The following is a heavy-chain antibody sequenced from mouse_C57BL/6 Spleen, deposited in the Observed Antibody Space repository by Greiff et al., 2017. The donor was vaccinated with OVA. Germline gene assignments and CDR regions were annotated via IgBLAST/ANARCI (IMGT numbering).Heavy chain of an antibody. CDR3: ARNWDDYYAMDY. V-gene: IGHV1-82*01. Sequence: QVQLQQSGPELVKPGASVKISCKASGYAFSSSWMNWVKQRPGKGLEWIGRIYPGDGDTKYNGKFKGKATLTADKSSRTAYMQLSSLTSEDSAVYFCARNWDDYYAMDYWGQGTSVTVSS. J-gene: IGHJ4*01. CDR2: IYPGDGDT. D-gene: IGHD4-1*01. CDR1: GYAFSSSW.